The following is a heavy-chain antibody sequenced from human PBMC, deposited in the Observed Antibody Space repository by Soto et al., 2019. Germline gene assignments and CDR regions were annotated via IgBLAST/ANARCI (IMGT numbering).Heavy chain of an antibody. V-gene: IGHV3-23*01. J-gene: IGHJ4*02. CDR3: AKDVPRGYYDRSGYSGVPNDY. D-gene: IGHD3-22*01. CDR1: GFTFSSYA. CDR2: ISGSGGST. Sequence: GGSLRLSCAASGFTFSSYAMSWVRQAPGKGLEWVSAISGSGGSTYYADSGKGRFTISRDNSKNTLDLQMNSLRAEDTAVYYCAKDVPRGYYDRSGYSGVPNDYWGQGTLVTVSS.